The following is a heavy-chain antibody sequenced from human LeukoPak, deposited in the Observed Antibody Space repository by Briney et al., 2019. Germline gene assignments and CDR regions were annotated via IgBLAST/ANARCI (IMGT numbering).Heavy chain of an antibody. V-gene: IGHV4-39*01. D-gene: IGHD6-19*01. CDR1: GGSISDYY. CDR2: IYYSGST. CDR3: ARLRRGSWLGDFDY. Sequence: PSETLSLTCTVSGGSISDYYWGWIRQPPGKGLEWIGSIYYSGSTYYNPSLKSRVTISVDTSKNQFSLKLSSVTAADTAVYYCARLRRGSWLGDFDYWGQGTLVTVSS. J-gene: IGHJ4*02.